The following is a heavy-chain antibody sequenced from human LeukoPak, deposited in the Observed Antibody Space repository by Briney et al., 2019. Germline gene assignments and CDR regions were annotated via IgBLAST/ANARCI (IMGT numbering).Heavy chain of an antibody. V-gene: IGHV3-21*01. CDR1: GFTFISYS. CDR3: ARDPYSGGYGADYYYYMDV. D-gene: IGHD1-26*01. CDR2: ISSSSSYI. Sequence: PGGSLRLSCAASGFTFISYSMNWVRQAPGKGLEWVSSISSSSSYIYYAGSVKGRFTISRDNAKNSLYLQMNSLRAEDTAVYYCARDPYSGGYGADYYYYMDVWGKGTTVTVSS. J-gene: IGHJ6*03.